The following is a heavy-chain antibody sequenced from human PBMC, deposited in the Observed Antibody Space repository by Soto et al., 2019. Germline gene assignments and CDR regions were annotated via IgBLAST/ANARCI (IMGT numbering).Heavy chain of an antibody. V-gene: IGHV1-46*01. Sequence: ASMKVSCKASGYTFTSYYMHWVRQSLGQGLEWMGIINPSGGSTSYAQKFQGRVTMTRDTSTSTVYMELSSLRSEDTAVYYCARDRFNYYGSGSFSYYYYGMDVWGQGTTVTVSS. D-gene: IGHD3-10*01. CDR2: INPSGGST. CDR1: GYTFTSYY. CDR3: ARDRFNYYGSGSFSYYYYGMDV. J-gene: IGHJ6*02.